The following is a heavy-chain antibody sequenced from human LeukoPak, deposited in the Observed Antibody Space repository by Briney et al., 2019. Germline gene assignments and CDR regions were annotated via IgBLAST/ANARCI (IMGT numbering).Heavy chain of an antibody. D-gene: IGHD2-21*02. J-gene: IGHJ4*02. CDR3: ARDQYLAYCGGDCYSGQFDY. V-gene: IGHV3-21*01. Sequence: GSLRLSCAASGFTFSSYSMNWDRQAPGKGLEWVSSISSSSSYIYYADSVKGRFTISRDNAKNSLYLQMNSLRAEDTAVYYCARDQYLAYCGGDCYSGQFDYWGQGILVTVSS. CDR2: ISSSSSYI. CDR1: GFTFSSYS.